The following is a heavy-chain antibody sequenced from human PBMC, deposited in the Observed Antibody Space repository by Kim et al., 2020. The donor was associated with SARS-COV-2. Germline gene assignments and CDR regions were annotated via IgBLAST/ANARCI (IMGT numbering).Heavy chain of an antibody. CDR2: IFYSGST. D-gene: IGHD1-26*01. V-gene: IGHV4-39*07. CDR3: AREETRKRERWFDP. Sequence: SETLSLTCTVSGGSISSSSYYWGLILQPPGKGLEWIGSIFYSGSTYYNPSLKSRVTISVDTSKNQFSLKLSSVTAADTAVDYCAREETRKRERWFDPWGQGTLVTGSS. CDR1: GGSISSSSYY. J-gene: IGHJ5*02.